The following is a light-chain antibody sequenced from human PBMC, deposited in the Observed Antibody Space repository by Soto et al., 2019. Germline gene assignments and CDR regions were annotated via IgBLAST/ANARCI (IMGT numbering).Light chain of an antibody. CDR1: QSLVYSDGNTY. J-gene: IGKJ1*01. Sequence: DVVMTQSPLSLPGTLGQPASISGRSSQSLVYSDGNTYLNWFQQRPGQSPRRLIYKVSNRDSGVPDRFGGSGSGTDFTLTISSLQAEDVAVYYCQQYYSTPRTFGQGTKVDIK. V-gene: IGKV2-30*01. CDR2: KVS. CDR3: QQYYSTPRT.